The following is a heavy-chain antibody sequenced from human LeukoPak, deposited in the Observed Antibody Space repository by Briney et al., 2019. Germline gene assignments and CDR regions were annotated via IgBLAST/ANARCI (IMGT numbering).Heavy chain of an antibody. J-gene: IGHJ4*02. CDR2: IYYSGST. V-gene: IGHV4-59*08. D-gene: IGHD5-24*01. CDR3: ARDRDGYNDY. Sequence: SETLSLTCTVSGGSISSYYWSWIRQPPGKGLEWIGYIYYSGSTNYNPSLKSRVTISVDTSKNQFSLKLSSVTAADTAVYYCARDRDGYNDYWGQGALVTVSS. CDR1: GGSISSYY.